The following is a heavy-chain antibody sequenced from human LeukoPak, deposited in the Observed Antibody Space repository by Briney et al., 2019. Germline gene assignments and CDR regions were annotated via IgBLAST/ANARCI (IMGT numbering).Heavy chain of an antibody. CDR3: ASGSVGATQN. D-gene: IGHD1-26*01. Sequence: SETLSLTCTVSGGSISSSSYYWGWIRQPPGKGLEWIGSIYYSGSTYYNPSLKSRVTISVGTSKNQFSLKLSSVTAADTAVYYCASGSVGATQNWGQGTLVTVSS. V-gene: IGHV4-39*01. CDR2: IYYSGST. J-gene: IGHJ4*02. CDR1: GGSISSSSYY.